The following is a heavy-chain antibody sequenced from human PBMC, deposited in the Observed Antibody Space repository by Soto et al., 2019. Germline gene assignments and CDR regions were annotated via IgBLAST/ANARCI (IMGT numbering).Heavy chain of an antibody. Sequence: GGSLRLSCAASGFTFSSYAMHWVRQAPGKGLEWVAVISYDGSNKYYADSVKGRFTISRDNSKNTLYLQMNSLRAEDTAVYYCASPPPYSSSWYGYFDYWGQGTLFTVSS. CDR1: GFTFSSYA. V-gene: IGHV3-30-3*01. J-gene: IGHJ4*02. CDR2: ISYDGSNK. D-gene: IGHD6-13*01. CDR3: ASPPPYSSSWYGYFDY.